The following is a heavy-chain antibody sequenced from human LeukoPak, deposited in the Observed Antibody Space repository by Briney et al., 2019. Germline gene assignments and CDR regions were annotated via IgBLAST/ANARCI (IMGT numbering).Heavy chain of an antibody. V-gene: IGHV3-48*04. CDR2: ISSISSTI. Sequence: GGSLTLSCAASGFTFSSYSMNWVRQPPGGGRGWVSYISSISSTIYYADSVKGRFTISRDNAKNPLYLQMNSLRAEDTAVYYCATGITETLDYWGQGTLVTVPS. D-gene: IGHD1-7*01. CDR3: ATGITETLDY. CDR1: GFTFSSYS. J-gene: IGHJ4*02.